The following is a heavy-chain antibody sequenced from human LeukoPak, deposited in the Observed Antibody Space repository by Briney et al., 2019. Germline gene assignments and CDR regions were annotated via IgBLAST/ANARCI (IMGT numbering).Heavy chain of an antibody. CDR2: IKIDGGRK. J-gene: IGHJ6*02. Sequence: PGGSLRLSCAASGFTFSSYCMRWVRHAPGKGLVWVSCIKIDGGRKHYADSVKGRFTISRDNAKNTLYLQMNSLRAEDTAVYYCAMERGNFVDIVATIYHYGMDVWGQGTTVTVSS. CDR1: GFTFSSYC. D-gene: IGHD5-12*01. V-gene: IGHV3-74*01. CDR3: AMERGNFVDIVATIYHYGMDV.